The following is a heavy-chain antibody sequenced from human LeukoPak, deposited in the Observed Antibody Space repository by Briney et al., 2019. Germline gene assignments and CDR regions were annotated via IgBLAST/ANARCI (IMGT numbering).Heavy chain of an antibody. CDR1: GFTLSGNY. J-gene: IGHJ4*02. D-gene: IGHD3-22*01. CDR2: IYSAGST. V-gene: IGHV3-53*01. CDR3: ARDHPYYHDN. Sequence: PGGSLRLSCSASGFTLSGNYMSWVRQAPGKGLEGVSVIYSAGSTYYADSVRGRFTISRDNSKNALYLQMNSLRAEDTAVYYCARDHPYYHDNWGQGTLVTVSS.